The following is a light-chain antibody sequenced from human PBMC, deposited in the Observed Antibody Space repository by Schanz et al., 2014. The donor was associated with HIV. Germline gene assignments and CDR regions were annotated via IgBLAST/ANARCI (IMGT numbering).Light chain of an antibody. CDR1: SSTFRSNA. Sequence: QSVLTQPPSASGTPGQRVTISCSGSSSTFRSNAVNWYQQLPGTAPKLLIYNTYHRPSGVPDRFSGSQSGTSASLAISGLQAEDEADYYCATWVDSLNGWVFGGGTKLTVL. J-gene: IGLJ3*02. CDR2: NTY. CDR3: ATWVDSLNGWV. V-gene: IGLV1-44*01.